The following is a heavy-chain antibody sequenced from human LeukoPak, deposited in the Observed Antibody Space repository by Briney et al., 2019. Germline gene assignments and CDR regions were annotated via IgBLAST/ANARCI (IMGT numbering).Heavy chain of an antibody. D-gene: IGHD1-1*01. CDR2: ISSSSSYI. Sequence: GRSLRLSCAASGFTFSTYGMNWVRQAPGKGLEWVSSISSSSSYIYYADSVKGRFTISRDNAKNSLYLQMNSLRAEDTAVYYCARRSTRLGSPHWGQGTLVTVSS. CDR3: ARRSTRLGSPH. V-gene: IGHV3-21*01. J-gene: IGHJ4*02. CDR1: GFTFSTYG.